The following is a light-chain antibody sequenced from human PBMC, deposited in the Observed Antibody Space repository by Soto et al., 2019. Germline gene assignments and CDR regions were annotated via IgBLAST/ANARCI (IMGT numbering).Light chain of an antibody. CDR3: LQDYNYPRA. V-gene: IGKV1-6*01. CDR2: AAS. Sequence: AIQMTQSPSSLSASVGDSVTITCRASQGIRSDLGWYQQKPGKAPKLLICAASSLQSGVPSRFSGSGSGTDFTLTISSLQPEDFATYYCLQDYNYPRAFGQGTRVEIK. J-gene: IGKJ1*01. CDR1: QGIRSD.